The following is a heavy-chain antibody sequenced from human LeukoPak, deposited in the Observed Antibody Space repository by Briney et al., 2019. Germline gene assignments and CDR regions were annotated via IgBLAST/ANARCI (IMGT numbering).Heavy chain of an antibody. J-gene: IGHJ4*02. CDR2: IYDSGTT. CDR1: GGSINSDY. V-gene: IGHV4-59*12. CDR3: ARGGDRRGFDY. D-gene: IGHD1-14*01. Sequence: SETLSLTCSVSGGSINSDYWSWIRQSPGKGLEWIGYIYDSGTTYYSPALQSRVTISVDTSDNKFSLKLRSLTAADTAVYYCARGGDRRGFDYWGQGTLVTVSS.